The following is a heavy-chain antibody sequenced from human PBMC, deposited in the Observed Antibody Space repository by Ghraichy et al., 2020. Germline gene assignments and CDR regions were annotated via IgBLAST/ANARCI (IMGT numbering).Heavy chain of an antibody. D-gene: IGHD6-6*01. CDR1: GFTFSSYW. CDR3: ARWVSGQLVPPYYYYYGMDV. CDR2: IKQDGSEK. Sequence: GGSLRLSCAASGFTFSSYWMSWVRQAPGKRLVWVANIKQDGSEKYYVDSVKGRFTISRDNAKNSLYLQMNSLRAADTAVYYCARWVSGQLVPPYYYYYGMDVWGQGATVTVSS. V-gene: IGHV3-7*03. J-gene: IGHJ6*01.